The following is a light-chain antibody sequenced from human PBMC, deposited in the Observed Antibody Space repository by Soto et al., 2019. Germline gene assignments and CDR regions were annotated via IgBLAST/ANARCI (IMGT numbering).Light chain of an antibody. CDR3: QHYGNSPPT. CDR1: QSVSSNY. V-gene: IGKV3-20*01. J-gene: IGKJ2*01. Sequence: EIVLTQSPGTLSLSPGERATLSCRASQSVSSNYFAWYQQKPGQAPRLLIYGASSRATGIPDRFSGSGSGTDLTLTISRLEPEDFAVYYCQHYGNSPPTFGQGTKLDIK. CDR2: GAS.